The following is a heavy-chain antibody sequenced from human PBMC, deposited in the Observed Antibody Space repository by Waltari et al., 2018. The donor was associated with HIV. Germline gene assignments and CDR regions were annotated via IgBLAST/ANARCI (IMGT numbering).Heavy chain of an antibody. V-gene: IGHV4-59*01. CDR1: GGSISSYY. J-gene: IGHJ4*02. CDR2: IYYSGST. D-gene: IGHD3-3*01. Sequence: LTCTVSGGSISSYYWSWIRQPPGKGLEWIGYIYYSGSTNYNPPLKSRVTISVDTSKNQFSLKLSSVTAADTAVYYCARGVLRFLEGTPEIDYWGQGTLVTVSS. CDR3: ARGVLRFLEGTPEIDY.